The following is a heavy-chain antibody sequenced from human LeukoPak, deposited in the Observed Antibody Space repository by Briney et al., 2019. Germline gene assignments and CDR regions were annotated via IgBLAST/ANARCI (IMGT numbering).Heavy chain of an antibody. J-gene: IGHJ4*02. CDR1: GFNFNNYA. CDR2: IIGSSGST. D-gene: IGHD5-12*01. CDR3: AKGAYDYIEIAYFDY. Sequence: GGSLRLFCVASGFNFNNYAMNWVRQAPGEGLEWVSLIIGSSGSTFYADSVKGRFTISRDKSKNTLYLQMNSLRAEDTAVYYCAKGAYDYIEIAYFDYWGQGSLVTVSS. V-gene: IGHV3-23*01.